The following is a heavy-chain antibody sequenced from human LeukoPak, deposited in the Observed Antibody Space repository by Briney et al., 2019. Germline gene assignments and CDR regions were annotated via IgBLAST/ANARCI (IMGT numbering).Heavy chain of an antibody. CDR3: ARDIEYSSSSHWFDP. CDR2: IYTSGST. J-gene: IGHJ5*02. Sequence: SETLSLTCTVSGGSISSYYWSWIRQPAGKGLEWIGRIYTSGSTNYNPSLKSRVTMSVDTSKNQFSPKLSSVTAADTAVYYCARDIEYSSSSHWFDPWGQGTLVTVSS. V-gene: IGHV4-4*07. CDR1: GGSISSYY. D-gene: IGHD6-6*01.